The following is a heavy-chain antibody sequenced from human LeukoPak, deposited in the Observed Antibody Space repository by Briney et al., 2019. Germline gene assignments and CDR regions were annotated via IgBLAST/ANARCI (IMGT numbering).Heavy chain of an antibody. J-gene: IGHJ4*02. CDR1: GGSFSGYY. V-gene: IGHV4-34*01. CDR2: INHSGST. CDR3: ARGNNLNYYGSGSYACDY. Sequence: PSETLSLTCAVYGGSFSGYYWSWIRQPPGKGLEWIGEINHSGSTNYNPSLKSRVTISVDTSKNQFSLKLSSVTAADTAAYYCARGNNLNYYGSGSYACDYWGQGTLVTVSS. D-gene: IGHD3-10*01.